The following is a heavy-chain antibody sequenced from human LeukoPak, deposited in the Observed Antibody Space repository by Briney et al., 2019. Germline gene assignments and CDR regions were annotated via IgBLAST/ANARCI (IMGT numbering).Heavy chain of an antibody. CDR3: ARTRDNWFDP. V-gene: IGHV4-39*01. CDR2: IYYSGST. J-gene: IGHJ5*02. CDR1: GGSISSSTYF. Sequence: PSETLSLTCTVSGGSISSSTYFWGWIRQPPGKGLGWIGSIYYSGSTYYNPSLKSRVTISVDTSKNQFSLKLSSVTAADTAVYYCARTRDNWFDPWGQGTLVTVSS.